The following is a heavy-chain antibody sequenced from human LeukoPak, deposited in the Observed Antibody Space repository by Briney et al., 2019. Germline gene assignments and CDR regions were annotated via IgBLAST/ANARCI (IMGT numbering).Heavy chain of an antibody. CDR2: INPNSGGT. CDR3: ARDRTRTGYSSGWYHDY. V-gene: IGHV1-2*02. Sequence: ASVKVSRKPSLYTSTVYYMHGLRPTPRHGPEDLRCINPNSGGTNYTQKYQGRVTMTRDTSISTGYMELSRLRSDDTAVYYCARDRTRTGYSSGWYHDYWGQGTLVTVSS. J-gene: IGHJ4*02. D-gene: IGHD6-19*01. CDR1: LYTSTVYY.